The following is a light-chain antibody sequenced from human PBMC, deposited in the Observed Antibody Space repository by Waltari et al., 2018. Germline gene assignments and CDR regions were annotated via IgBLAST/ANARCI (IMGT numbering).Light chain of an antibody. CDR2: DVS. J-gene: IGLJ2*01. Sequence: QSALTQPASVSGSPGQSITISCTGTSSDVGDYNYVPWYQRHPGKAPKLIIFDVSNRPSGVSNRFSGSKSGDTAYLTISGLQAEDEADYYCSSYTSSSTYVVFGGGTKLTVL. V-gene: IGLV2-14*03. CDR3: SSYTSSSTYVV. CDR1: SSDVGDYNY.